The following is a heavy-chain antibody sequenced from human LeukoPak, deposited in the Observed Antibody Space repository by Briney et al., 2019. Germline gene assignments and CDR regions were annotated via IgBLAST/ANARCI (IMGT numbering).Heavy chain of an antibody. J-gene: IGHJ4*02. D-gene: IGHD1-14*01. V-gene: IGHV4-39*01. CDR3: ASNREGEFDY. Sequence: KASETLSLTCTVSGGSISSSSYYWGWIRQPPGKGLEWIGSIYYSGSTYYNPSLKSRVTISVDTSKNQFSLKLSSVTAADTAVYYCASNREGEFDYWGQGTLVTVSS. CDR2: IYYSGST. CDR1: GGSISSSSYY.